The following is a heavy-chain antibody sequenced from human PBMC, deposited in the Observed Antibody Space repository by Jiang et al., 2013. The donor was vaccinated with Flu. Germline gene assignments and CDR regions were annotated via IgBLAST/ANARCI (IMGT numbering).Heavy chain of an antibody. CDR3: ARPRSRPIVGATRDDFDY. D-gene: IGHD1-26*01. CDR1: GYSFTSYW. J-gene: IGHJ4*02. Sequence: GAEVKKPGESLRISCKGSGYSFTSYWISWVRQMPGKGLEWMGRIDPSDSYTNYSPSFQGHVTISADKSISTAYLQWSSLKASDTAMYYCARPRSRPIVGATRDDFDYWGQGTLVTVSS. V-gene: IGHV5-10-1*01. CDR2: IDPSDSYT.